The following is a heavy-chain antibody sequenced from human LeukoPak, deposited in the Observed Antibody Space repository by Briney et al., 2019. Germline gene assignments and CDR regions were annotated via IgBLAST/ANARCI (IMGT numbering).Heavy chain of an antibody. CDR3: ALTAVAGRDAFDI. V-gene: IGHV1-8*01. D-gene: IGHD6-19*01. Sequence: ASVKVSCKASGYTFTSYDINWVRQATGQGLGWMGWMNPNSGNTGYAQKFQGRVTMTRNTSISTAYMELSSLRSEDTAVYYCALTAVAGRDAFDIWGQGTMVTVSS. J-gene: IGHJ3*02. CDR2: MNPNSGNT. CDR1: GYTFTSYD.